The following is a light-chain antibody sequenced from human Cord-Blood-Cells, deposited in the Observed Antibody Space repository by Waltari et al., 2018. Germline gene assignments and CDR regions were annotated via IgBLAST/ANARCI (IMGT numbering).Light chain of an antibody. J-gene: IGKJ3*01. CDR1: QDISNY. CDR2: DAS. CDR3: QQYDNLLFT. V-gene: IGKV1-33*01. Sequence: DIQMTQSPSSPSASVGDRLTITCQASQDISNYLNWYQQKPGKAPKLLIYDASNLETGVPSRFSGSGSGTDFTFTISSLQPEDIATYYCQQYDNLLFTFGPGTKVDIK.